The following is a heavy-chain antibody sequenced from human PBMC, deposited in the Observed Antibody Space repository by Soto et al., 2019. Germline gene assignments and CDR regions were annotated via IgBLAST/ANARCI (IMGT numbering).Heavy chain of an antibody. CDR2: ISGSGGST. J-gene: IGHJ4*02. D-gene: IGHD2-2*01. V-gene: IGHV3-23*01. CDR1: GFTFSSYA. Sequence: GGSLRLSCAASGFTFSSYAMSWVRQAPGKGLEWVSAISGSGGSTYYADSVKGRFTISRDNSKNTLYLQMNSLRAEDTAVYYCAKAWEQSACIVVVPAAYTPGYWGQGTLVTVSS. CDR3: AKAWEQSACIVVVPAAYTPGY.